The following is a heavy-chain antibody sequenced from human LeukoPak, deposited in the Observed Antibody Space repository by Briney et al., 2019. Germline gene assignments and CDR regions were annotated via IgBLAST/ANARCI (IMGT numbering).Heavy chain of an antibody. CDR3: ARGRRAFYELRGNRFYYYMAV. Sequence: KPSETLSLTCAVDGASLSDFHWTWIRQSPGKGLEWIGEINHNNYNPSLKSRVTISLDTSKNQFSLNLTSVTAAHTAIYYCARGRRAFYELRGNRFYYYMAVWGKGTTVIVSS. D-gene: IGHD2/OR15-2a*01. J-gene: IGHJ6*03. CDR1: GASLSDFH. V-gene: IGHV4-34*01. CDR2: INHN.